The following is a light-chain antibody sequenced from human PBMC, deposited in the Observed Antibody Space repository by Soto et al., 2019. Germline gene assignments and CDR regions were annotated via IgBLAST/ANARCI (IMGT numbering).Light chain of an antibody. CDR3: GSYVGSKSFV. V-gene: IGLV2-8*01. CDR1: SSDIGDYNY. CDR2: EVS. Sequence: QSVLTQPPSASGSLGQSVTISCTGTSSDIGDYNYVSWYQQHAGEAPKLMIYEVSQRPSGVPDRFSGSKSGNAASLTVSGLQAEDEADYYCGSYVGSKSFVFGGGTKVTV. J-gene: IGLJ3*02.